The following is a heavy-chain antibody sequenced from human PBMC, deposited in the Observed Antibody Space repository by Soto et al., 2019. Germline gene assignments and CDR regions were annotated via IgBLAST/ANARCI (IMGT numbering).Heavy chain of an antibody. V-gene: IGHV1-3*01. CDR2: INGGIGNT. J-gene: IGHJ4*02. CDR1: GYDFNSYS. Sequence: QVRLEQSRAEVKKPGASVKISCKASGYDFNSYSIHWLRQAPGQRPEYMGRINGGIGNTKFSQKFQDRLTISIDTSASAMYMELSSLTSDDTGVYYCARSSVTIDGLDFWGQGTLVIVSS. CDR3: ARSSVTIDGLDF. D-gene: IGHD4-17*01.